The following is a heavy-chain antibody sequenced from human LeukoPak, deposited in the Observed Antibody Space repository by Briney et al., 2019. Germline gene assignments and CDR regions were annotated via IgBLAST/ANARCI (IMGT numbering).Heavy chain of an antibody. CDR2: IYYSGST. Sequence: PSETLSLTCTVSGGSISSGGYYCSWIRQHPGKGLEWIGYIYYSGSTYYNPSLKSRVTISVDTSKNQFSLKLSSVTAADTAVYYCARDAYYYDSSGYYYYGMDVWGQGTTVTVSS. D-gene: IGHD3-22*01. CDR1: GGSISSGGYY. CDR3: ARDAYYYDSSGYYYYGMDV. J-gene: IGHJ6*02. V-gene: IGHV4-31*03.